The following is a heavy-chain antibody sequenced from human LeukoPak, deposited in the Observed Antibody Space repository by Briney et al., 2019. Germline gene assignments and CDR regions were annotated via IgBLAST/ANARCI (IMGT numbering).Heavy chain of an antibody. CDR2: ITDSGGST. CDR1: GFTFSDYA. V-gene: IGHV3-23*01. CDR3: AREGGYYDSSGYYHAGY. J-gene: IGHJ4*02. Sequence: PGGSLRLSCGASGFTFSDYAMGWVRQAPGEGLEWVSAITDSGGSTYYADSVKGRFTISRDNSKNTLYLQMNSLRAEDTAVYYCAREGGYYDSSGYYHAGYWGQGTLVTVSS. D-gene: IGHD3-22*01.